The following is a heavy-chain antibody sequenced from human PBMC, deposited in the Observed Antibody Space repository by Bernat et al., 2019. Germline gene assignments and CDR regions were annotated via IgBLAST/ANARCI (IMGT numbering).Heavy chain of an antibody. D-gene: IGHD3-10*01. V-gene: IGHV3-33*01. CDR2: IWYDGSNK. J-gene: IGHJ3*02. CDR3: ARDPGDQKRAFDI. Sequence: QVQLVESGGGVVQPGRSLRLSCAASGFTFSSYGMHWVRQAPGKGLEWVAVIWYDGSNKYYADSVKGRFTISRDNSKNTLYLQMNSLRAEDTAVYYCARDPGDQKRAFDIWGQGTTVTVSS. CDR1: GFTFSSYG.